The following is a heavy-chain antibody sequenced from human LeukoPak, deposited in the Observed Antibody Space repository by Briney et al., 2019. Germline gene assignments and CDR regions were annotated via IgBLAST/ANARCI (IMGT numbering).Heavy chain of an antibody. CDR3: ARARGDSFYYYGMDV. V-gene: IGHV1-69*04. J-gene: IGHJ6*02. D-gene: IGHD4-17*01. Sequence: ASVKVSCKASGGTFSSYAISWVRQAPGHGLEWMGRIIPILGIANYAQKFQGRVTITADKSTSTAYMELSSLRSEDTAVYYCARARGDSFYYYGMDVWGQGTTVTVSS. CDR2: IIPILGIA. CDR1: GGTFSSYA.